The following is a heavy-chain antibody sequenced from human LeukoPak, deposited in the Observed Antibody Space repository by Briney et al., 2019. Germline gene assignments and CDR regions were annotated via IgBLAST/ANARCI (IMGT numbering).Heavy chain of an antibody. J-gene: IGHJ4*02. Sequence: PGGSLRLSCAASGFTFSSYGMHWVRQAPGKGLEWVAVISYDGSNKYYADSVKGRFTISRDNSKNTLYLQMNGLRAEDTAVYYCAKGGLIEIAELDYWGQGTLVTVSS. D-gene: IGHD5-24*01. CDR1: GFTFSSYG. V-gene: IGHV3-30*18. CDR2: ISYDGSNK. CDR3: AKGGLIEIAELDY.